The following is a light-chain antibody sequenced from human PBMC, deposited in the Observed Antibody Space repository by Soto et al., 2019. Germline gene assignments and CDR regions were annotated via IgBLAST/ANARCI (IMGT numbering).Light chain of an antibody. CDR3: QQYDNSPPVT. Sequence: EIVLTQSPGTLSLSPGESAILSCRASQGVSSSYLAWYQHKPGQAPRLLIDGASTRATGIPDRFSGSGSGTDFTLTSSRLEPEDFAGYYCQQYDNSPPVTCGPGTKVDMK. V-gene: IGKV3-20*01. CDR1: QGVSSSY. CDR2: GAS. J-gene: IGKJ3*01.